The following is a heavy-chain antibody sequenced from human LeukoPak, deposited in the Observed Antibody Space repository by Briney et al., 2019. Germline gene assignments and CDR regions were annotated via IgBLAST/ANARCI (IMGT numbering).Heavy chain of an antibody. CDR3: ARVSTTYYYDSSGLLDDY. Sequence: GGSLRLSCAASGFTFSSYSMNWVRQAPGKGLEWVSSISSSSSYIYYADSVKGRFTISRDNAKNSLYLQMNSLRAEDTAVYYCARVSTTYYYDSSGLLDDYWGQGTLVTVFS. J-gene: IGHJ4*02. CDR2: ISSSSSYI. D-gene: IGHD3-22*01. CDR1: GFTFSSYS. V-gene: IGHV3-21*01.